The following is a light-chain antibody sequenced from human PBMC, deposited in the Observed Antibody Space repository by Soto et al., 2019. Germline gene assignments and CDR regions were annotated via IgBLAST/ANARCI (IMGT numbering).Light chain of an antibody. CDR2: LNSDGSH. CDR3: QTWGTGIVV. CDR1: SGHSSYA. V-gene: IGLV4-69*01. Sequence: QSVLTQSPSASASLGASVKLTCTLSSGHSSYAIAWHQQQPEKGPRYLMKLNSDGSHSKGDGIPDRFSGSSSEAERYLTISSLQSEDEADYYCQTWGTGIVVFGGGTKVTVL. J-gene: IGLJ2*01.